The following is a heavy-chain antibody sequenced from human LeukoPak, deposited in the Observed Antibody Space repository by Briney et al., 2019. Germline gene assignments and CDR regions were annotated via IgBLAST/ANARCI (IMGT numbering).Heavy chain of an antibody. Sequence: PGGSLRLSCSASGFTFSGYAMHWVRQAPGKGLEWIACISYSGSTKYNPSLKSRVTISVDTSKNQLSLKLSSVTAADTAVYYCARGPGFDSSGYLNWFDPWGQGTLVTVSS. J-gene: IGHJ5*02. CDR1: GFTFSGYA. D-gene: IGHD3-22*01. V-gene: IGHV4-59*01. CDR3: ARGPGFDSSGYLNWFDP. CDR2: ISYSGST.